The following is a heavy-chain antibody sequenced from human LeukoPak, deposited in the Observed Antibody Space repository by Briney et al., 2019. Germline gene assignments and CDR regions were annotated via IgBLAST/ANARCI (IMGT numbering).Heavy chain of an antibody. J-gene: IGHJ3*02. D-gene: IGHD3-22*01. Sequence: SETLSLTCAVPGGSISSGGYSWSWIRQPPGKGLEWIGYIYHSGSTYYNPSLKSRVTISVDRSKNQFSLKLSSVTAADTAVYYCARERDYYDSSGYYWAAFDIWGQGTMVTVSS. CDR1: GGSISSGGYS. CDR3: ARERDYYDSSGYYWAAFDI. V-gene: IGHV4-30-2*01. CDR2: IYHSGST.